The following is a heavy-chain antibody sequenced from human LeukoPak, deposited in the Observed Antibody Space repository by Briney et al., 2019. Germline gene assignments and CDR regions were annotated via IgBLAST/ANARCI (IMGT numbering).Heavy chain of an antibody. D-gene: IGHD3-22*01. CDR1: GGSFSGYF. CDR3: ARVRHGYYYDSSGYYRFDP. J-gene: IGHJ5*02. CDR2: TNHSGST. V-gene: IGHV4-34*01. Sequence: SETLSLTCAVYGGSFSGYFWSWIRQPPGKGLEWIGETNHSGSTNYYPSLKSRVTISVDTSKNQFSLKLSSVTAADTAVYYCARVRHGYYYDSSGYYRFDPWGQGTLVTVSS.